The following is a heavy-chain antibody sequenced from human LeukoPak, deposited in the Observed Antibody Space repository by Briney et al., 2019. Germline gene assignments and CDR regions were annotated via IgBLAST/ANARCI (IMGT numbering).Heavy chain of an antibody. CDR3: ARDRYCSGGSCYGTSGYMDV. V-gene: IGHV3-53*01. D-gene: IGHD2-15*01. Sequence: GGSLRLSCAASGFTVSSNYMSWVRQAPGKGLEWVSVIYSGGSTYYADSVKGRFTISRDNSKNTLYLQMNSLRAEDTAVYYCARDRYCSGGSCYGTSGYMDVWGKGTTVGVSS. CDR2: IYSGGST. CDR1: GFTVSSNY. J-gene: IGHJ6*03.